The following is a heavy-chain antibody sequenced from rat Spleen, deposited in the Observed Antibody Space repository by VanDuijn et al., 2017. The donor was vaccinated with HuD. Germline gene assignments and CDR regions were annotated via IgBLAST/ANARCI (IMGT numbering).Heavy chain of an antibody. CDR2: ITNTGGST. J-gene: IGHJ4*01. CDR1: GFTFNNYW. Sequence: EVQLVESGGGLVQPGRSLKLSCVASGFTFNNYWMTWIRQAPGKGLAWVASITNTGGSTYYPDSVKGRFTISRDNAKSTLYLQMNSLRSEDTATYYCTREGYSSYVMDAWGQGASVTVSS. D-gene: IGHD1-2*01. CDR3: TREGYSSYVMDA. V-gene: IGHV5-31*01.